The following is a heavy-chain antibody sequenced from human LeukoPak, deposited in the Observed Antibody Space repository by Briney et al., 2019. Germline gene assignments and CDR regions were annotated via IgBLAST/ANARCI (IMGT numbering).Heavy chain of an antibody. Sequence: VASVKVSCKASGDTFSSYAISWVRQAPGQGLEWMGGIIPIFGTANYAQKFQGRVTITADESTSTAYMEPSSLRSEDTAVYYCARGRMAGTYVFDSWGQGTLVTVSS. CDR1: GDTFSSYA. D-gene: IGHD6-19*01. J-gene: IGHJ4*02. CDR2: IIPIFGTA. CDR3: ARGRMAGTYVFDS. V-gene: IGHV1-69*13.